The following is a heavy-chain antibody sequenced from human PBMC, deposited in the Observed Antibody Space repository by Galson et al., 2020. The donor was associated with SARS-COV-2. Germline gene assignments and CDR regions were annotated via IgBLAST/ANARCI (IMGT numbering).Heavy chain of an antibody. CDR3: ARETDGHTSSWYDY. V-gene: IGHV3-30*04. CDR2: ISYDGTTG. Sequence: GGSLRLPCEPSPSPFSTPAIPWAPNAPGKGPDWVAIISYDGTTGYNSDSVKGRFTISRDISKNTLYLQMSRLRPEDTGVYYCARETDGHTSSWYDYWGQGTLVTVSS. D-gene: IGHD2-2*01. CDR1: PSPFSTPA. J-gene: IGHJ4*02.